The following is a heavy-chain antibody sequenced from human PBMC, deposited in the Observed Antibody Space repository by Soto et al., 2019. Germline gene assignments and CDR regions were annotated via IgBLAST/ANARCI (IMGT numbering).Heavy chain of an antibody. J-gene: IGHJ3*02. Sequence: EVQVVESGGGLVQPGRSLRLSCAASGFIFEDYAMHWVRQAPGKGLEWVSGISWNSGSIDYADSVTGRFTISRDNAKNSLYLQMNNLRTEDTALYYCARGLSYGLGSYVLFDAVDTWGQGTRVTVSS. CDR1: GFIFEDYA. V-gene: IGHV3-9*01. CDR2: ISWNSGSI. D-gene: IGHD3-10*01. CDR3: ARGLSYGLGSYVLFDAVDT.